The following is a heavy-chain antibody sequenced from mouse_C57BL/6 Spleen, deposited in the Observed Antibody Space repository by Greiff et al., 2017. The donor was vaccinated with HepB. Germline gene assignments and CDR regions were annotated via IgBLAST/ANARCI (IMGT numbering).Heavy chain of an antibody. D-gene: IGHD2-4*01. CDR2: IYPRDGST. CDR3: ARRGYDYGAWFAY. Sequence: VMLVESGPELVKPGASVKLSCKASGYTFTSYDINWVKQRPGQGLEWIGWIYPRDGSTKYNEKFKGKATLTVDTSSSTAYMELHSLTSEDSAVYFCARRGYDYGAWFAYWGQGTLVTVCA. V-gene: IGHV1-85*01. CDR1: GYTFTSYD. J-gene: IGHJ3*01.